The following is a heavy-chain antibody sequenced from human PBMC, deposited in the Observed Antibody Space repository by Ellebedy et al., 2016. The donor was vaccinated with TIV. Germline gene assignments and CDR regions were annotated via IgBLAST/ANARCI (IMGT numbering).Heavy chain of an antibody. V-gene: IGHV4-38-2*01. D-gene: IGHD3-10*01. J-gene: IGHJ4*02. Sequence: SETLSLTCSVSGHSISDTYYWGWIRQPPGKGLEWIGSIYYSGSTFYNPSLKSRVTISVDTSKNQFSLKLNSVTAADTAVYYCSRNRNMLRGVVAYWGQGTLVTVSS. CDR1: GHSISDTYY. CDR2: IYYSGST. CDR3: SRNRNMLRGVVAY.